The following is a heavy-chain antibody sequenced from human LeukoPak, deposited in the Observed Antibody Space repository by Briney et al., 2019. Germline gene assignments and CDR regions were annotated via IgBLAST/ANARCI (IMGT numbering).Heavy chain of an antibody. V-gene: IGHV4-38-2*02. D-gene: IGHD1-26*01. CDR2: IYHSGST. CDR1: GYSISSGYY. Sequence: SETLSLTCTVSGYSISSGYYWGWIRQPPGKGLELIGSIYHSGSTYYNPSLKSRVTISVDTSKNQFSLKLSSVTAADTAVYYCAREVVGATKEDNFDYWGQGTLVTVSS. J-gene: IGHJ4*02. CDR3: AREVVGATKEDNFDY.